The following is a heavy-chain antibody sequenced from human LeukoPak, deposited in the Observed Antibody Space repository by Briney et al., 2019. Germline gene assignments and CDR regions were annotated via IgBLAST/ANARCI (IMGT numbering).Heavy chain of an antibody. D-gene: IGHD1-26*01. Sequence: ASVKVSCKASGYTFTSYAMHWVRQAPGQGLEWMGGIIPIFGTANYAQKFQGRVTITADESTSTAYMELSSLRSEDTAVYYCARIRYSGSYYLGGLDWFDPWGQGTLVTVSS. CDR1: GYTFTSYA. CDR3: ARIRYSGSYYLGGLDWFDP. CDR2: IIPIFGTA. J-gene: IGHJ5*02. V-gene: IGHV1-69*13.